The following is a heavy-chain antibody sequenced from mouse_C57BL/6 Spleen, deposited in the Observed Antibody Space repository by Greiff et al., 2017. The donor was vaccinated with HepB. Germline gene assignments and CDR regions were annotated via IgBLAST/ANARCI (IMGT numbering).Heavy chain of an antibody. CDR2: IDPSDSYT. CDR3: ARSGYYGSPYYFDY. CDR1: GYTFTSYW. V-gene: IGHV1-69*01. J-gene: IGHJ2*01. D-gene: IGHD1-1*01. Sequence: QVQLQQPGAELVMPGASVKLSCKASGYTFTSYWMHWVKQRPGQGLEWIGEIDPSDSYTNYNQKFKGKSTLTVDKSSSTAYMQLSSLTSEDSAVYYCARSGYYGSPYYFDYWGQGTTLTVSS.